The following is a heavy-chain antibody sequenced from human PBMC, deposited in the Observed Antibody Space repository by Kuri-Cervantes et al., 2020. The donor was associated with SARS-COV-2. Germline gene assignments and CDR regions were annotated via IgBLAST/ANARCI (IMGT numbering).Heavy chain of an antibody. CDR1: GHTFTSYY. CDR3: ARDEVAAEGWADFDY. Sequence: ASVKVSCKASGHTFTSYYMHWVRQAPGQGLEWMGWMNPNSGNTGYAQKFQGRVTMTRNTSISTAYMELTSLTSEDTAMYFCARDEVAAEGWADFDYWGQGTLVTVSS. J-gene: IGHJ4*02. D-gene: IGHD6-13*01. CDR2: MNPNSGNT. V-gene: IGHV1-8*02.